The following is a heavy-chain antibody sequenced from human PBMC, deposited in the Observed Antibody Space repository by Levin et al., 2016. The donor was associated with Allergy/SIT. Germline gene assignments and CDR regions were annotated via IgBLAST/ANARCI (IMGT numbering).Heavy chain of an antibody. Sequence: SETLSLTCAVSGYSISSGYYWGWIRQPPGKGLEWIGSIYHSGSTYYNPSLKSRVTISVDTSKNQFSLKLSSVTAADTAVYYCARDGADSSGWYWINWGQGTLVTVSS. CDR3: ARDGADSSGWYWIN. D-gene: IGHD6-19*01. V-gene: IGHV4-38-2*02. CDR2: IYHSGST. CDR1: GYSISSGYY. J-gene: IGHJ4*02.